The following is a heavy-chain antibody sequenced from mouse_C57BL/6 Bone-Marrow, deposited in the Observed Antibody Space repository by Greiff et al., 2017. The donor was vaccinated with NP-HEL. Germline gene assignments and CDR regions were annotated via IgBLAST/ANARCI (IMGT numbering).Heavy chain of an antibody. D-gene: IGHD1-1*01. CDR2: IYPGSGST. CDR1: GYTFASYW. V-gene: IGHV1-55*01. Sequence: QVQLQQPGAELVKPGASVKMSCKASGYTFASYWITWVKQRPGQGLEWIGDIYPGSGSTNYNEKFKSKATMTVDTSSITAYMQRSSLTSEDSAVYYCARHYGSSYAMDYWGQGTSVTVSS. CDR3: ARHYGSSYAMDY. J-gene: IGHJ4*01.